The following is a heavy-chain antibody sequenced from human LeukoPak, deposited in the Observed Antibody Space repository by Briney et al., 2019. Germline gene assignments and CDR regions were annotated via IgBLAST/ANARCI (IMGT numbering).Heavy chain of an antibody. J-gene: IGHJ4*02. CDR2: ISGGGGST. Sequence: GGSLRLSCAASGFTFTSYSMNWVRQAPGKGLEWVSTISGGGGSTYYADSGKGRFTISRDNSKNTLHLQVNSLRAEDTAVYYCAKGGKWDVTPFDYWGQGTLVTVSS. D-gene: IGHD1-26*01. V-gene: IGHV3-23*01. CDR3: AKGGKWDVTPFDY. CDR1: GFTFTSYS.